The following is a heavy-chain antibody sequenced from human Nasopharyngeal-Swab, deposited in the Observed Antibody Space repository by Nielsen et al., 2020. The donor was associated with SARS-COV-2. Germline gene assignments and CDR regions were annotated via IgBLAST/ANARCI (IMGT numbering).Heavy chain of an antibody. J-gene: IGHJ6*02. CDR3: ARDPPTTHTAKGGTYYYYGMDV. Sequence: ASVKVSCKASGYTFTSYYMHWVRQAPGQGLEWMGIINPSGGSTSYAQKFQGRVTMTRDTSTSTVYMELRSLRSDDTAVYYCARDPPTTHTAKGGTYYYYGMDVWGQGTTVTVSS. CDR1: GYTFTSYY. V-gene: IGHV1-46*01. CDR2: INPSGGST. D-gene: IGHD5-18*01.